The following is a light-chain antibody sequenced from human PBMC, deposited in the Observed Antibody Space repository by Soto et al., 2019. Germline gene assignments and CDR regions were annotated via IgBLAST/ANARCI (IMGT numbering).Light chain of an antibody. Sequence: EIVLTQSPGTLSLSPGERATLSCRASQSVNSNYLGWYQKKPAQAPRLLIYAATSRATGVPDRFSGSGSGTDVTLTISRLEPEDFAVYYCQQYGTSPYTFVQGTKLEIK. CDR2: AAT. CDR1: QSVNSNY. V-gene: IGKV3-20*01. J-gene: IGKJ2*01. CDR3: QQYGTSPYT.